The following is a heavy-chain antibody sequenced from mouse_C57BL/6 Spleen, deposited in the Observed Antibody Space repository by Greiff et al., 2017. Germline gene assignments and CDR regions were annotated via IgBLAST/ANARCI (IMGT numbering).Heavy chain of an antibody. CDR3: AREYYYGSSPHWYFDV. D-gene: IGHD1-1*01. CDR2: INPNYGTT. CDR1: GYSFTDYN. J-gene: IGHJ1*03. Sequence: EVQVVESGPELVKPGASVKISCKASGYSFTDYNMNWVKQSNGKSLEWIGVINPNYGTTSYNQKFKGKATLTVDQSSSTAYMQLNSLTSEDSAVYYCAREYYYGSSPHWYFDVWGTGTTVTVSS. V-gene: IGHV1-39*01.